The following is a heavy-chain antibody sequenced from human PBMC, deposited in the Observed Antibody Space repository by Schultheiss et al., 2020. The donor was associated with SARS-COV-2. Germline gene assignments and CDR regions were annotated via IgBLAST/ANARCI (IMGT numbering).Heavy chain of an antibody. V-gene: IGHV3-49*04. J-gene: IGHJ3*02. D-gene: IGHD4-23*01. CDR3: TRDRSVVIRAFDI. CDR2: ILIKAHGETT. CDR1: GFSSGDYH. Sequence: GGSLRLSCTASGFSSGDYHMSWVRQAPGKGLEWLGTILIKAHGETTLYAASVQGRFTMSRDDSKSIVYLQMNSLKTEDTAVYYCTRDRSVVIRAFDIWGQGTMVTVSS.